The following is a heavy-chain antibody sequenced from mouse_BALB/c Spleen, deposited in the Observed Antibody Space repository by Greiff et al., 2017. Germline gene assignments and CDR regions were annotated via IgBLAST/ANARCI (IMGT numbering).Heavy chain of an antibody. CDR3: ARDLFAY. CDR2: ISYSGST. CDR1: GYSITSDYA. V-gene: IGHV3-2*02. Sequence: EVMLVESGPGLVKPSQSLSLTCTVTGYSITSDYAWNWIRQFPGNKLEWMGYISYSGSTSYNPSLKSRISITRDTSKNQFFLQLNSVTTEDTATYYCARDLFAYWGQGTLVTVSA. J-gene: IGHJ3*01.